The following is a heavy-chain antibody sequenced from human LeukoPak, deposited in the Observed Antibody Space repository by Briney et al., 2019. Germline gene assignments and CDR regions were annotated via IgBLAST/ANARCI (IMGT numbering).Heavy chain of an antibody. CDR1: GFSFRSFW. V-gene: IGHV3-74*01. Sequence: GGSLRLSCAASGFSFRSFWMYWVRQAPGKGLEWVSRINADGSATSSADAVKGRCTISRDNAKNTLYLQLNSLRAEDTAVYYCARGNYGMDVWGQGTTVIVSS. CDR2: INADGSAT. J-gene: IGHJ6*02. CDR3: ARGNYGMDV.